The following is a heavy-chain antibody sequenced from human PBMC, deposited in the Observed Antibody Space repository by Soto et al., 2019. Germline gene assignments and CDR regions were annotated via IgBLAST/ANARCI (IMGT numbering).Heavy chain of an antibody. CDR3: ARVIRGAYYNSPLDT. Sequence: CKASGYTFTGYFMHWVRQAPGQGLEWMGWINPYSGGADYAQSFQGRVTMTRDTSISTVYMELSRLRFDDTAVYYCARVIRGAYYNSPLDTWGQGTVVTVSS. CDR1: GYTFTGYF. D-gene: IGHD3-10*01. CDR2: INPYSGGA. J-gene: IGHJ5*02. V-gene: IGHV1-2*02.